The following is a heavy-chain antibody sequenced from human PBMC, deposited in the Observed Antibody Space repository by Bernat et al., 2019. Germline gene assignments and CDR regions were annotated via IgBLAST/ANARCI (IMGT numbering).Heavy chain of an antibody. Sequence: QVQLQESGPGLVKPSQTLSLTCTVSGGSISSGSYYWSWIRQPAGKGLEWIGRIYTSGSTNYNPSLKSRVTISVDTSENQFSLKLSSVTAADTAVYYCARDRAMYYYDSSGYSNDAFDIWGQGTMVTIPS. D-gene: IGHD3-22*01. J-gene: IGHJ3*02. CDR1: GGSISSGSYY. V-gene: IGHV4-61*02. CDR3: ARDRAMYYYDSSGYSNDAFDI. CDR2: IYTSGST.